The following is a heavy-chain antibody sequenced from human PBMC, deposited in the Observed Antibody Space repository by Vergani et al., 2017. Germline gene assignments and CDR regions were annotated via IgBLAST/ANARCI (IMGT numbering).Heavy chain of an antibody. CDR3: XTLPLQTQQQVTS. Sequence: VQLVESGGNVVQSGTSLRLSCAASGFILRDHVMDWVRQGPGKGLEWVGRSRNKARSYTTEYSASVKGRFTISRDDSRNSLYLQMNSLKTEDTAVYYCXTLPLQTQQQVTSWGQGTLVTVSS. J-gene: IGHJ5*02. CDR2: SRNKARSYTT. D-gene: IGHD6-13*01. CDR1: GFILRDHV. V-gene: IGHV3-72*01.